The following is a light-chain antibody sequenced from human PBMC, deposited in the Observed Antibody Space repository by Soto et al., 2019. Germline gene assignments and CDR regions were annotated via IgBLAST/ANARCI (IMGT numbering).Light chain of an antibody. V-gene: IGKV3-20*01. CDR3: LQEFSSGT. CDR1: QSVSNNY. CDR2: GES. J-gene: IGKJ2*02. Sequence: TLSLSPGERATLSCRASQSVSNNYLAWYQQKPGQAPRLLIYGESNRATGIPDRFSGSGSGTDFTLTISRLEPEDFAVNYGLQEFSSGTFG.